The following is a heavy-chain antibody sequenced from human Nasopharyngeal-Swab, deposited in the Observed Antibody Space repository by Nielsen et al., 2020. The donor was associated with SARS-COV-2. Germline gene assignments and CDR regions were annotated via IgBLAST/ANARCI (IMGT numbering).Heavy chain of an antibody. CDR1: GYTFTGYY. CDR2: INPNSGGT. V-gene: IGHV1-2*02. J-gene: IGHJ6*02. CDR3: ATDLPVRRSEWELLQAPYYYYGMDV. Sequence: ASVKVSCKASGYTFTGYYMHWVRQAPGQGLEWMGWINPNSGGTNYAQKFQGRVTMTEDTSTDTAYMELSSLRSEDTAVYYCATDLPVRRSEWELLQAPYYYYGMDVWGQGTTVTVSS. D-gene: IGHD1-26*01.